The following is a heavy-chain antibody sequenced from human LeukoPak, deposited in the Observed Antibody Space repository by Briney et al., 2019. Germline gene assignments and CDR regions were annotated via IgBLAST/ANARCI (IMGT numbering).Heavy chain of an antibody. J-gene: IGHJ4*02. CDR2: INSDGSST. D-gene: IGHD1-26*01. Sequence: GGSLRLSCAASGFTFSSHWKHWVRQAPGKGLVWVSRINSDGSSTNYADSVKGRFTISRDNAKNTLYLQINSLRAEDTAVYYCAGTRVGDYWGQGTLVTVSS. CDR1: GFTFSSHW. CDR3: AGTRVGDY. V-gene: IGHV3-74*01.